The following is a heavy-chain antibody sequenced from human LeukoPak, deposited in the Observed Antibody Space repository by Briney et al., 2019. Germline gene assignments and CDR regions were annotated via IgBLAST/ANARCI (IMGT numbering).Heavy chain of an antibody. J-gene: IGHJ4*02. CDR2: IYYTGST. V-gene: IGHV4-59*01. CDR3: AQGSSNWANFDY. Sequence: SETLSLTCSVSGDSISSSYWSWIRQPPGKGLEWIGFIYYTGSTNYNPSLKSRVTISVDTSKDQFSLKLSSVTAADTAVYYCAQGSSNWANFDYWGQGTLVTVSS. D-gene: IGHD4-11*01. CDR1: GDSISSSY.